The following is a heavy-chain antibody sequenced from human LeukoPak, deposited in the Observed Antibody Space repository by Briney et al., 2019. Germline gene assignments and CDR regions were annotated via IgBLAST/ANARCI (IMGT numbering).Heavy chain of an antibody. D-gene: IGHD3-9*01. J-gene: IGHJ5*02. CDR2: ISAYNGNT. CDR1: GYTLTSYG. CDR3: ASTSIYDTLTGYFSNWFDP. V-gene: IGHV1-18*01. Sequence: GASVKVSCKASGYTLTSYGISWVRQAPGQGLEWMGWISAYNGNTNYAQKLQGRVTMTTDTSTSTAYMELRSLRSDDTAVYYCASTSIYDTLTGYFSNWFDPWGQGTLVTVSS.